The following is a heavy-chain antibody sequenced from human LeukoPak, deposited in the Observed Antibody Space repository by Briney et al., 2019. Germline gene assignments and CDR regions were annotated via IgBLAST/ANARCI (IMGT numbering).Heavy chain of an antibody. CDR2: INHSGST. J-gene: IGHJ4*02. D-gene: IGHD2-15*01. V-gene: IGHV4-34*01. Sequence: SETLSLTCAVYGGSFSGYYWSWIRQPPGKGLEWIGEINHSGSTNYNPSLKSRVTISVDTSKNQFSLKLSSVTAADTAVYYCATRPCSGGSCYSASRPYYFDYWGQGTLATVSS. CDR3: ATRPCSGGSCYSASRPYYFDY. CDR1: GGSFSGYY.